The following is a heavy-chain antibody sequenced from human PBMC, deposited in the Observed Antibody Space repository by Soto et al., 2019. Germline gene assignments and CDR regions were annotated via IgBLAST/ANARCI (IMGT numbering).Heavy chain of an antibody. CDR3: ARDYDFWSGYYDY. CDR2: IKQDGSEK. D-gene: IGHD3-3*01. J-gene: IGHJ4*02. V-gene: IGHV3-7*01. Sequence: VGSLRLSCAASGFTFSSYWMSWVRQAPGKGLEWVANIKQDGSEKYYVDSVKGRFTISRDNAKNSLYLQMNSLRAEDTAVYYCARDYDFWSGYYDYWGQGTLVTVSS. CDR1: GFTFSSYW.